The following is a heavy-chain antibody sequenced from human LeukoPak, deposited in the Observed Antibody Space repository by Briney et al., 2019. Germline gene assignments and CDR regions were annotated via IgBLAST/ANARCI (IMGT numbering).Heavy chain of an antibody. CDR2: IIPIFGTA. CDR1: GGTFSSYA. D-gene: IGHD5-12*01. Sequence: SVKVSCKASGGTFSSYAISWVRQAPGQGLEWMGGIIPIFGTANYAQKFQGRVTITPDESTSTTYMELSSLRSEDTAVYYCASSGYSGYDSAYYYYGMDVWGQGTTVTVSS. J-gene: IGHJ6*02. CDR3: ASSGYSGYDSAYYYYGMDV. V-gene: IGHV1-69*13.